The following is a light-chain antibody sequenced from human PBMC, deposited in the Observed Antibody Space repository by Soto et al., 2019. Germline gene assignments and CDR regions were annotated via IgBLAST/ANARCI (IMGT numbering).Light chain of an antibody. Sequence: EIVLTQSPATLSLSPGERATLSCRASQSVSNYLAWYQQKPGQAPRLLIYDASNRATDIPARFSGSGSGTDFTLTISRLEPEDFAVYYCQQRSNGHLTFGGGTKVEIK. CDR1: QSVSNY. CDR2: DAS. V-gene: IGKV3-11*01. CDR3: QQRSNGHLT. J-gene: IGKJ4*01.